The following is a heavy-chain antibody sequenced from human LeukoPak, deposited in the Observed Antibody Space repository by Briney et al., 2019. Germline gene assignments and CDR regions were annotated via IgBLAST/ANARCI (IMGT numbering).Heavy chain of an antibody. CDR1: GFTFSTYA. V-gene: IGHV3-23*01. CDR3: AKPIGPRYGDYHNSCFDS. J-gene: IGHJ5*01. CDR2: ISTTT. Sequence: PGGSLRLSCAASGFTFSTYAMSWVRQAPAKGLEWVSAISTTTYYADFAEGRFTISRDNSKNTLYLQRNSLRAEDTALYYCAKPIGPRYGDYHNSCFDSWGQGTLVTVSS. D-gene: IGHD4-17*01.